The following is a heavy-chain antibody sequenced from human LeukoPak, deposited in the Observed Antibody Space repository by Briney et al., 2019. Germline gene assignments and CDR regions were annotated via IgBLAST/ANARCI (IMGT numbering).Heavy chain of an antibody. V-gene: IGHV3-21*01. Sequence: PGGSLRLSCAASGFTFSSYSMTWVRQAPGKGLEWVSSISSSSSYIYYADSVKGRFTISRDNAKNSLYLQMNSLRAEDTAVYYCARGRKDTAMAGEDYYYYGMDVWGQGTTVTVSS. J-gene: IGHJ6*02. CDR2: ISSSSSYI. D-gene: IGHD5-18*01. CDR3: ARGRKDTAMAGEDYYYYGMDV. CDR1: GFTFSSYS.